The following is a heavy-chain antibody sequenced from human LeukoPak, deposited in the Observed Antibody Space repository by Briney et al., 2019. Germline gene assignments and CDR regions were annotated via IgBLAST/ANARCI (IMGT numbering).Heavy chain of an antibody. CDR3: AREVRGVIIYAFDI. CDR2: IKQDGSEK. CDR1: GFTFSSYW. D-gene: IGHD3-10*01. J-gene: IGHJ3*02. Sequence: PGGSLRLSCAASGFTFSSYWMSWVRQAPGKGLEWVANIKQDGSEKYYVDPVKGRFTISRDNAKNSLYLQMNSLRAEDTAVYYCAREVRGVIIYAFDIWGQGTMVTVSS. V-gene: IGHV3-7*01.